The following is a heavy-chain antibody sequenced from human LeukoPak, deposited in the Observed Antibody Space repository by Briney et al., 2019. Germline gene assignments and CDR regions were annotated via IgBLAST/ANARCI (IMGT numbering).Heavy chain of an antibody. CDR2: IYPGDSET. Sequence: GESLKISCKGSGYRFTTYWIGWVRQMPGKGLEWMGIIYPGDSETRYRPSFQGQVTISADKSISTAYLQWSSLKASDSAMYYCVRPGDGYNSIDYWGQGTLVTVSS. V-gene: IGHV5-51*01. J-gene: IGHJ4*02. CDR3: VRPGDGYNSIDY. CDR1: GYRFTTYW. D-gene: IGHD5-24*01.